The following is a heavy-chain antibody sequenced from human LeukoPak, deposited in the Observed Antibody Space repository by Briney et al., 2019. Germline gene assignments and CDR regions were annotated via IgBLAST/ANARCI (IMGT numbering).Heavy chain of an antibody. CDR2: IYHSGST. CDR3: ARHRGQSRYYDFWSGYEAYSYYYGMDV. CDR1: GGSISSGGYS. J-gene: IGHJ6*02. V-gene: IGHV4-30-2*01. D-gene: IGHD3-3*01. Sequence: SETLSLTCAVSGGSISSGGYSWSWIRQPPGKGLEWIGYIYHSGSTYYNPSLKSRVTISVDRSKNQFSLKLSSVTAADTAVYYCARHRGQSRYYDFWSGYEAYSYYYGMDVWGQGTTVTVSS.